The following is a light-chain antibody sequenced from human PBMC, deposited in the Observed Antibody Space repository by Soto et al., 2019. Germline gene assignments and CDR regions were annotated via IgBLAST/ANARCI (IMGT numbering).Light chain of an antibody. CDR3: QQYNSFPFT. Sequence: DIQMTQSPSTLSASVGDIVTITCRASQSISSSLAWYQQKPGKAPKLLIYDASSLESGVPSRFSGSGSGTEFTLTISSLQPDYFATYYCQQYNSFPFTFGPGTKVDIK. V-gene: IGKV1-5*01. CDR1: QSISSS. J-gene: IGKJ3*01. CDR2: DAS.